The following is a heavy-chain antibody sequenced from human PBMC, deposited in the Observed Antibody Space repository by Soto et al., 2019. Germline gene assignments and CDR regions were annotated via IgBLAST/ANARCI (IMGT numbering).Heavy chain of an antibody. CDR2: INHSGST. CDR3: AKDLLRYFDWSPFDY. V-gene: IGHV4-34*01. Sequence: PSETLSLTCAVYGGSFSGYYWSWIRQPPGKGLEWIGEINHSGSTNYNPSLKSRLTISVDTSKNQFSLRAEDTAVYYCAKDLLRYFDWSPFDYWGQGTLVTVSS. D-gene: IGHD3-9*01. J-gene: IGHJ4*02. CDR1: GGSFSGYY.